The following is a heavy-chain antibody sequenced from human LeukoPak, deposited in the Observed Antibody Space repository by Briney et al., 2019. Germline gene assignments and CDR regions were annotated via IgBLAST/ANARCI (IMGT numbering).Heavy chain of an antibody. D-gene: IGHD2-15*01. CDR1: GFTFSIYA. J-gene: IGHJ4*02. CDR3: ARVAEADY. CDR2: ISSSSSYI. V-gene: IGHV3-21*01. Sequence: GGSLRLSCAASGFTFSIYAMSWVRQAPGKGLEWVSSISSSSSYIYYADSVKGRFTISRDNAKNSLYLQMNSLRAEDTAVYYCARVAEADYWGQGTLVTVSS.